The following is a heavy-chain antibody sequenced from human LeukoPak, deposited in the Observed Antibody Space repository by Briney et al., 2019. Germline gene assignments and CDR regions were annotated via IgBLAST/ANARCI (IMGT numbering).Heavy chain of an antibody. CDR2: IHYDGTNE. Sequence: GGSLRLSCAASGFTFSSYGMHWVRQAPGKGLEWVAFIHYDGTNEYYADSEKGRFTISRDNFKNTLSLQMNGLRVEDTALYYCVNSGFDPWGQGTLVTVSS. CDR3: VNSGFDP. J-gene: IGHJ5*02. V-gene: IGHV3-30*02. D-gene: IGHD3-10*01. CDR1: GFTFSSYG.